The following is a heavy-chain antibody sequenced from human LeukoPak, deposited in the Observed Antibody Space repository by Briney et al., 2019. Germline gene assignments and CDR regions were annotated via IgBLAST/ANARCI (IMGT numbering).Heavy chain of an antibody. D-gene: IGHD3-22*01. J-gene: IGHJ4*02. CDR1: GYTFTTYG. CDR2: ISTYNGNT. Sequence: ASVTVSCKASGYTFTTYGISWVRQAPGQGLEWMGWISTYNGNTNYGQKFQGRVTITTDTSTSTAYMELRSLRSDDTAVYYCARVRYYYESSGYYPGGFDYWGQGTLVTVSS. CDR3: ARVRYYYESSGYYPGGFDY. V-gene: IGHV1-18*01.